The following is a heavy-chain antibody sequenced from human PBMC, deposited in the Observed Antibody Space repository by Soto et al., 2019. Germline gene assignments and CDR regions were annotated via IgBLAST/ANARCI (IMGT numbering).Heavy chain of an antibody. V-gene: IGHV3-21*06. CDR1: GFTFTRYS. CDR2: ISSTTNYI. CDR3: ARESEDLTSNFDY. J-gene: IGHJ4*02. Sequence: GGSLRLSCAASGFTFTRYSMNWVRQAPGKGLEWVSSISSTTNYIYYGDSMKGRFTISRDNAKNSLYLEMTSLRAEDTAVYYCARESEDLTSNFDYWGQGTLVTVSS.